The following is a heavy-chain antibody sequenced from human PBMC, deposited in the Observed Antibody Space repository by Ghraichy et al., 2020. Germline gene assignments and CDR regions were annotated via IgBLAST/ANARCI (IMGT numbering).Heavy chain of an antibody. CDR3: ARMYYYDSSGYWDYWGYFDY. Sequence: ASVKVSCKASGYTFTSYYMHWVRQAPGQGLEWMGIINPSGGSTSYAQKFQGRVTMTRDTSTSTVYMELSSLRSEDTAVYYCARMYYYDSSGYWDYWGYFDYWGQGTLVTVSS. CDR1: GYTFTSYY. V-gene: IGHV1-46*01. CDR2: INPSGGST. J-gene: IGHJ4*02. D-gene: IGHD3-22*01.